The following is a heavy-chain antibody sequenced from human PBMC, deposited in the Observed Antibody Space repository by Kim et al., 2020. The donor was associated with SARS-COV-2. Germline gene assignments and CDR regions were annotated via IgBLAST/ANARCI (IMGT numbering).Heavy chain of an antibody. CDR2: INPSGGST. CDR1: GYTFTSYY. CDR3: ARGQGVYYYGSGSYYNSVFDYYYGMDV. D-gene: IGHD3-10*01. J-gene: IGHJ6*02. Sequence: ASVKVSCKASGYTFTSYYMHWVRQAPGQGLEWMGIINPSGGSTSYAQKFQGRVTMTRDTSTSTVYMELSSLRSEDTAMYYCARGQGVYYYGSGSYYNSVFDYYYGMDVWGQVTTVTVSS. V-gene: IGHV1-46*01.